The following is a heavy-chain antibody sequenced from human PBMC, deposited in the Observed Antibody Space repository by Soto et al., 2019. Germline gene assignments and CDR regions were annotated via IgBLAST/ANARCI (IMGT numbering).Heavy chain of an antibody. J-gene: IGHJ5*02. Sequence: QVQLVQSGAEVKKPGSSVKVSCKASVGTFSSYAISWVRQAPGQGLEWMGGIIPIFGTANYAQKFQGRVTXTXDXXTSTAYKELRSLRSADTAVYYCARSRIADSTWFDPWGQGTLVTVSS. D-gene: IGHD6-13*01. CDR1: VGTFSSYA. CDR2: IIPIFGTA. V-gene: IGHV1-69*05. CDR3: ARSRIADSTWFDP.